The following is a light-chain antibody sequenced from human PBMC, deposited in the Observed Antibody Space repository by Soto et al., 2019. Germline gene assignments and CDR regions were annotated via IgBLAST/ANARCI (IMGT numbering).Light chain of an antibody. Sequence: DIQLTQSPSFLSASVGDRVTIACRASQDIKSYLAWYQQKPGKAPKLLIYPASTLQSGIPSRFSGSGSGTDFIFTITSLQPEDFATYFCQQSYNSPPTFGQGTKVDIK. V-gene: IGKV1-9*01. J-gene: IGKJ1*01. CDR3: QQSYNSPPT. CDR2: PAS. CDR1: QDIKSY.